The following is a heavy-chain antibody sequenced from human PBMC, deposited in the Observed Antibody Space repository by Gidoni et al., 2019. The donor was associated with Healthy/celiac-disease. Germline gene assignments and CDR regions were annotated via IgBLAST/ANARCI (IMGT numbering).Heavy chain of an antibody. D-gene: IGHD3-9*01. J-gene: IGHJ6*02. Sequence: QVQLVQSGAAVKKPGSSVKVSCKASGAPFSSYAISWVRQAPGQGLEWRGGIIPLVGTANYAQKFQGRVTITADESTSTAYMELSSLRSEDTAVYYCARQKLRYFDWPPLYYYGMDVWGQGTTVTVSS. CDR1: GAPFSSYA. CDR3: ARQKLRYFDWPPLYYYGMDV. CDR2: IIPLVGTA. V-gene: IGHV1-69*01.